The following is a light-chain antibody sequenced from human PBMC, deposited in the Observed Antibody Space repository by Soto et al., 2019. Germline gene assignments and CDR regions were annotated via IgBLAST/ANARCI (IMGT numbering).Light chain of an antibody. V-gene: IGKV1-39*01. CDR3: QQSYSTPLT. Sequence: DIQMTQSPSSLSASVGDRVTITCRASQNISNYLNWYQQKPGKAPKLLIYAASSLQSGVPSGFSGSGSGTDFNLTISSLQPEDFSTYYCQQSYSTPLTFGGGSKVEIK. J-gene: IGKJ4*01. CDR1: QNISNY. CDR2: AAS.